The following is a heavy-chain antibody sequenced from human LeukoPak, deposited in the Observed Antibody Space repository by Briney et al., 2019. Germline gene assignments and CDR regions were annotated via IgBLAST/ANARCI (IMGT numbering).Heavy chain of an antibody. V-gene: IGHV3-9*03. CDR3: AKFEAATNSWGALDI. D-gene: IGHD3-16*01. J-gene: IGHJ3*02. CDR2: ISWNSGSI. CDR1: GFTFDDYA. Sequence: GGSLRLSCAASGFTFDDYAMHWVRQAPGKGLEWVSGISWNSGSIGYADSVKGRSTISRDNAKNSLYLQMNSLRAEDMALYYRAKFEAATNSWGALDIWGQGTMVTVSS.